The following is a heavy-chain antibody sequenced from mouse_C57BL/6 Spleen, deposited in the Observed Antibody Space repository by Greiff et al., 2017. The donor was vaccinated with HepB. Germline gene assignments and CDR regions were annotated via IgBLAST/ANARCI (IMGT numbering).Heavy chain of an antibody. CDR3: ARFYGKKDYYAMDY. D-gene: IGHD2-1*01. CDR1: GYAFTNYL. CDR2: INPGSGGT. V-gene: IGHV1-54*01. Sequence: VQLQQSGAELVRPGTSVKVSCKASGYAFTNYLIEWVKQRPGQGLEWIGVINPGSGGTNYNEKFKGKATLTADKSSSTAYMQLSSLTSEDSAVYFCARFYGKKDYYAMDYWGQGTSVTVSS. J-gene: IGHJ4*01.